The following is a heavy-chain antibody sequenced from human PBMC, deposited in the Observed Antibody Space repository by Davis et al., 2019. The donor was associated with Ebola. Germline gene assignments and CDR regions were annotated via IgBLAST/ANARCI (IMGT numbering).Heavy chain of an antibody. CDR3: ARAQFPTTSDH. D-gene: IGHD1-1*01. J-gene: IGHJ4*02. CDR2: INAGNGNT. Sequence: ASVKVSCKASGYTFTSYAMHWVRQAPGQRLEWMGWINAGNGNTKYSQKFQGRVTMTTDTSTSTAYIEVGSLTSDDTAVYYCARAQFPTTSDHWGQGTLVTVSS. CDR1: GYTFTSYA. V-gene: IGHV1-3*01.